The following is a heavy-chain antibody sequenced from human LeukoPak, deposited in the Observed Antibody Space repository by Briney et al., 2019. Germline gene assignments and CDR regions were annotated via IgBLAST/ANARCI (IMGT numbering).Heavy chain of an antibody. CDR2: IYTSE. CDR1: GGSISSGGYD. J-gene: IGHJ6*03. Sequence: SETLSLTCTVSGGSISSGGYDWSWLRQPAGKGLEWIGHIYTSEIYNPSLKSRVTISLDTSKNQFSLKLSSVTAADTAVYFCARGLYYYYYMDVWGKGTTVTVSS. CDR3: ARGLYYYYYMDV. V-gene: IGHV4-61*09.